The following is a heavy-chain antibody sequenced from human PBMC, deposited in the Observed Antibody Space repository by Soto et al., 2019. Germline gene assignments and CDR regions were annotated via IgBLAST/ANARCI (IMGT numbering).Heavy chain of an antibody. CDR1: GYTFTGYY. D-gene: IGHD3-22*01. CDR3: ARDNTYYYDSSGYHDAFDI. J-gene: IGHJ3*02. V-gene: IGHV1-2*04. CDR2: INPNSGGT. Sequence: QVQLVQSGAEVKKPGASVKVSCKTSGYTFTGYYIHWVRQAAGQGLEWMGWINPNSGGTNYAQKFQGWVTMTRDTSISTAYMELSRLRSDDTAVYYCARDNTYYYDSSGYHDAFDIWGQGTMVTVSS.